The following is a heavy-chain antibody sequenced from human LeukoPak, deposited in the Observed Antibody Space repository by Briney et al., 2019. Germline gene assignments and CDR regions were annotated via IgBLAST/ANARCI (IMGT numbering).Heavy chain of an antibody. Sequence: GGSLRLSCAASGFTFSSYGMHWVRQAPGKGLEWVAVISYDGSNKYYADSVRGRFTISRDNSKNTLYLQMNSLRVEDTAVYYCAKMQGIAATGDIPYWGQGTLVTVSS. CDR1: GFTFSSYG. V-gene: IGHV3-30*18. J-gene: IGHJ4*02. CDR2: ISYDGSNK. CDR3: AKMQGIAATGDIPY. D-gene: IGHD6-13*01.